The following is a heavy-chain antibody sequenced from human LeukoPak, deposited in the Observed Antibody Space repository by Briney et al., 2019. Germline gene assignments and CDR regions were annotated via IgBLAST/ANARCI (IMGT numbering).Heavy chain of an antibody. V-gene: IGHV1-2*02. J-gene: IGHJ4*02. D-gene: IGHD2-8*01. Sequence: ASVTVSCQASGYTFTGYYIHWVRQAPGQGLEWMGTINPNSGATSYAQKFKGRVTVTRDTSISTAYMELSRLTSDDTAVYFCASLLRVSDAKWGQGTLVTVSS. CDR2: INPNSGAT. CDR3: ASLLRVSDAK. CDR1: GYTFTGYY.